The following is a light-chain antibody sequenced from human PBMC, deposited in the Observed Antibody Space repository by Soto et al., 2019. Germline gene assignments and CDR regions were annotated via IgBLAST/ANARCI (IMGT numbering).Light chain of an antibody. CDR1: HSVTSNY. CDR3: QQYGSSPIT. Sequence: ETVLTQSPATLSLSPGERATLSCGASHSVTSNYVAWYQQKPGLAPRLLIYDASSRATGIPDRFSGSGSGTDFTLTISRLEPDDFAVYYCQQYGSSPITFGQGTRLVIK. J-gene: IGKJ5*01. V-gene: IGKV3D-20*01. CDR2: DAS.